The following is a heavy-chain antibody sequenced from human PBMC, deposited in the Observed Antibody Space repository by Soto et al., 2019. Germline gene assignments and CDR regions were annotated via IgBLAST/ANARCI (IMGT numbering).Heavy chain of an antibody. CDR2: IYYSGST. CDR1: GGTISSSSYY. V-gene: IGHV4-39*01. D-gene: IGHD2-15*01. CDR3: ARHELEYCSGGSCLVHWFDP. Sequence: SSETLSLTCPVSGGTISSSSYYWGWIRQPPGKGLEWIGSIYYSGSTYYNPSLKSRVTISVDTSKNQFSLKLSSVTAADTAVHYCARHELEYCSGGSCLVHWFDPWGQGTLVTVSS. J-gene: IGHJ5*02.